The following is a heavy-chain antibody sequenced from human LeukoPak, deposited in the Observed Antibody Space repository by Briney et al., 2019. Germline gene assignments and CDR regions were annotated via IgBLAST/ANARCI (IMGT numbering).Heavy chain of an antibody. J-gene: IGHJ6*03. CDR3: ARDTHYSSSSGYYYYYMNV. CDR2: IYYSGST. D-gene: IGHD6-6*01. CDR1: GGSISTYY. V-gene: IGHV4-59*12. Sequence: SETLSLTCTVSGGSISTYYWSWIRQPPGKGLEWIGYIYYSGSTNYNPSLKSRVTISRDASKNQFSLNLSSVTAADTAMYYCARDTHYSSSSGYYYYYMNVWGKGTTVTVSS.